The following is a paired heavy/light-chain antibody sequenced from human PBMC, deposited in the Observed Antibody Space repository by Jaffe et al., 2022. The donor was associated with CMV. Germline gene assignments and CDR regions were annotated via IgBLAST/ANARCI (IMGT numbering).Light chain of an antibody. CDR3: QQYNSYPIT. J-gene: IGKJ5*01. V-gene: IGKV1-5*03. Sequence: DIQMTQSPSTLSASVGDRVTITCRASQSISSWLAWYQQKPGKAPKLLIYKASSLESGVPSRFSGSGSGTEFTLTISSLQPDDFATYYCQQYNSYPITFGQGTRLEIK. CDR2: KAS. CDR1: QSISSW.
Heavy chain of an antibody. D-gene: IGHD5-18*01. J-gene: IGHJ6*02. V-gene: IGHV2-70*01. CDR1: GFSLSTSGMC. Sequence: QVTLRESGPALVKPTQTLTLTCTFSGFSLSTSGMCVSWIRQPPGKALEWLALIDWDDDKYYSTSLKTRLTISKDTSKNQVVLTMTNMDPVDTATYYCARTRGVDTAMVNYYYGMDVWGQGTTVTVSS. CDR3: ARTRGVDTAMVNYYYGMDV. CDR2: IDWDDDK.